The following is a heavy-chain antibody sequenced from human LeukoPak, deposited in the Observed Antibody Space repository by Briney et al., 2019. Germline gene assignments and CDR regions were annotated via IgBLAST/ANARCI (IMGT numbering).Heavy chain of an antibody. J-gene: IGHJ4*02. CDR2: FDPEDGET. CDR3: ATVSLDFGVVTDPQYYFDY. CDR1: GYTLTELS. V-gene: IGHV1-24*01. D-gene: IGHD3-3*01. Sequence: ASVKVSCKVSGYTLTELSMHWVPQAPGKGLEWMGGFDPEDGETIYAQKFQGRVTMTEDTSTDTVYMELSSLRSEDTAVYYCATVSLDFGVVTDPQYYFDYWGQGTLVTVSS.